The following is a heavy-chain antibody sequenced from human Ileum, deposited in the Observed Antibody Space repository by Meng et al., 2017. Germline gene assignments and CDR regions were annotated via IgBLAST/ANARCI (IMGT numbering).Heavy chain of an antibody. V-gene: IGHV3-7*01. J-gene: IGHJ4*02. Sequence: GESLKISCAASGFTFSDYWMTWLRQGPGKGLEWVANIGEDGSAKSYVDSVKGRFTISRDNAKNSMYLQMNSLGAEDTAVYYCARQDRGTRSSPDFWGLGTLVTVSS. CDR3: ARQDRGTRSSPDF. D-gene: IGHD2-2*01. CDR2: IGEDGSAK. CDR1: GFTFSDYW.